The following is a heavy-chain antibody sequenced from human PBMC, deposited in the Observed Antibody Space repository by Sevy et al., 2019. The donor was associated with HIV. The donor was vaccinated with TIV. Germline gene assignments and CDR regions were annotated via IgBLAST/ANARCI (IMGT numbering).Heavy chain of an antibody. D-gene: IGHD3-3*01. J-gene: IGHJ6*02. CDR2: ISSDGGGT. V-gene: IGHV3-64D*06. CDR3: VKDPDYDFWRGDYGMDV. Sequence: GGSLRLSCAASEFTVSSKYMSWVRQAPGKGLKYVSAISSDGGGTYYADSVRGRFTISRDNSKNTLYLQMRSLRVEDTAVYYCVKDPDYDFWRGDYGMDVWGQGTTVTVSS. CDR1: EFTVSSKY.